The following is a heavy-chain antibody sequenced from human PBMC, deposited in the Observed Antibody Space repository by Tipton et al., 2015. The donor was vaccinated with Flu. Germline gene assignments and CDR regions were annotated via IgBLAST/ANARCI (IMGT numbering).Heavy chain of an antibody. J-gene: IGHJ4*02. V-gene: IGHV4-61*02. CDR2: IHSSGTT. CDR3: ARESYFYDSRHTQLDS. CDR1: GGSIGNSDYY. D-gene: IGHD3-22*01. Sequence: GLVKPSQTLSLSCNVSGGSIGNSDYYWTWIRQPAGKGPEWIGRIHSSGTTNYLPSFKSRVTISLDTSKNQFSLWLSSVTAADTAFYYCARESYFYDSRHTQLDSWGQGTLVTVSS.